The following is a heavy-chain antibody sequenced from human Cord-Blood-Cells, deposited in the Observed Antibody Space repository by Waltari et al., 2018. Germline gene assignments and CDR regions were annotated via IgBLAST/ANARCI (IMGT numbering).Heavy chain of an antibody. Sequence: QLQLQESGQGLVKPSETLSLTCTVSGGSISSSSYYWGWIRQPPGKGLEWIGSIYYSGSTYYTPSRKSRVTISVDTSKNQLSLRPSSVTAADTAVYYCAKIEEGPYYDILAGSNWCDPWGQGTLVTGSS. CDR3: AKIEEGPYYDILAGSNWCDP. J-gene: IGHJ5*02. CDR2: IYYSGST. CDR1: GGSISSSSYY. D-gene: IGHD3-9*01. V-gene: IGHV4-39*01.